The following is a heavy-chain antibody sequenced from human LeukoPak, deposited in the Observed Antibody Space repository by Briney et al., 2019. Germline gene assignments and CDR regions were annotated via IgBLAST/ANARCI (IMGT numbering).Heavy chain of an antibody. V-gene: IGHV3-53*01. CDR1: VFTVSNKY. CDR2: IDSDVRT. Sequence: GGSLRLSCAASVFTVSNKYMTWGRQAPGPRREGCSRIDSDVRTYYEQSLKGRCTTSRDNSKNQLYLQLNSLRVADTAVYFCARGLCLSGYLDAFDIWGQGTLVTVSS. CDR3: ARGLCLSGYLDAFDI. D-gene: IGHD3-22*01. J-gene: IGHJ3*02.